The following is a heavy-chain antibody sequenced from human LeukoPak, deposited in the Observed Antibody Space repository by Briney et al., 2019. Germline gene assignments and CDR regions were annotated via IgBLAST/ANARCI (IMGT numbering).Heavy chain of an antibody. CDR2: ISSSSSYI. D-gene: IGHD3-16*01. J-gene: IGHJ6*03. CDR3: ASRVGDHYYYYYYMDV. V-gene: IGHV3-21*01. CDR1: GFTFSSYS. Sequence: GGSLRLSCAASGFTFSSYSMNWVRQAPGKGLEWVSSISSSSSYIYYADSVKGRFTISRDNAKNSLYLQMNSLRAEDTAVYYCASRVGDHYYYYYYMDVWGKGTTVTVSS.